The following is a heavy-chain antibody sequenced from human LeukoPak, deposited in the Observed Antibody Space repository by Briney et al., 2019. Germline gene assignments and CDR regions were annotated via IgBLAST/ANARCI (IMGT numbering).Heavy chain of an antibody. CDR2: ISSSGSTI. V-gene: IGHV3-48*03. J-gene: IGHJ6*03. D-gene: IGHD6-19*01. Sequence: GGSLRLSCAASGFTFSSYEMNWVRQAPGKGLEWVSYISSSGSTICYADSVKGRFTISRDNAKNSLYLQMNSLRAEDTAVYYCARGSVAGDYYYYYYMDVWGKGTTVTVSS. CDR3: ARGSVAGDYYYYYYMDV. CDR1: GFTFSSYE.